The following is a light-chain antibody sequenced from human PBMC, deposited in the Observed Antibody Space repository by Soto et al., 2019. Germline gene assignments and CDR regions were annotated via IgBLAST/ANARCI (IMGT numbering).Light chain of an antibody. J-gene: IGKJ5*01. CDR2: TGS. CDR1: QGIKNW. Sequence: DIQMTQSPSYVSASVGDRVTITCRASQGIKNWLAWYQQKPGKAPNLLIYTGSSLQSGVPSRFSGSGSGTDFTLTINSLQPEDSATYYCQQAASFPITFGQGTRLEIK. V-gene: IGKV1-12*01. CDR3: QQAASFPIT.